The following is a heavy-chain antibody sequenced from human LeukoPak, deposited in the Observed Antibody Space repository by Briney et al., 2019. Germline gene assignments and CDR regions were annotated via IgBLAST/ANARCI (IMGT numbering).Heavy chain of an antibody. CDR3: ARVTVGATYFDY. CDR2: IYSGGST. D-gene: IGHD1-26*01. CDR1: GFTVSSNY. J-gene: IGHJ4*02. Sequence: GGSLRLSCAASGFTVSSNYMSWVRQAPGKGLEWVSVIYSGGSTYYADSVKGRFTISRDNSKNTLYLQMNSLRAEDTAVYYCARVTVGATYFDYWGQGTLVTVSS. V-gene: IGHV3-53*01.